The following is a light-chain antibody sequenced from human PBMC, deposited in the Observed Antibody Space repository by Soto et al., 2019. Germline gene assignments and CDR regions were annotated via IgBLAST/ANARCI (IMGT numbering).Light chain of an antibody. CDR2: DAS. J-gene: IGKJ5*01. V-gene: IGKV3D-20*02. CDR3: QQHSNWPPIT. CDR1: QSVSNTY. Sequence: EIVLTQSPGTLSLSPGERATLSCRASQSVSNTYLAWYQQKPGQAPRLLIYDASSRATGIPDRFSGSGSGTDFTLTISRLEPEDFAVYYCQQHSNWPPITFGQGTRLEIK.